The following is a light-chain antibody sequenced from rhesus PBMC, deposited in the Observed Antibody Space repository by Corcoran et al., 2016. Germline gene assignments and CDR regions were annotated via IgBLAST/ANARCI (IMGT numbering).Light chain of an antibody. CDR1: QTISRF. CDR2: GAS. CDR3: QHGFGIPLT. J-gene: IGKJ4*01. Sequence: DIQMTQSPSSLSASVGDRVTITCRASQTISRFLAWYQQKAGKVPKLLIYGASTLQTGVPSRFSGSGVGTRFTLTINSLQPEDFATYYCQHGFGIPLTFGGGTKVEIK. V-gene: IGKV1S8*01.